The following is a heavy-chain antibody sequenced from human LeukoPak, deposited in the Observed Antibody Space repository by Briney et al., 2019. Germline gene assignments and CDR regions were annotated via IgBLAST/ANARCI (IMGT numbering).Heavy chain of an antibody. V-gene: IGHV4-4*02. CDR3: ARGEIVVVPAAFYYYYGMDV. CDR2: IYHSGST. D-gene: IGHD2-2*01. CDR1: GGSISSSNW. J-gene: IGHJ6*02. Sequence: SGTLSLTCAVSGGSISSSNWWSWVRQPPGKGLEWIGEIYHSGSTNYNPSLKSRVTISVDTSKNQFSLKLSSVTAADTAVYYCARGEIVVVPAAFYYYYGMDVWGQGTTVTVSS.